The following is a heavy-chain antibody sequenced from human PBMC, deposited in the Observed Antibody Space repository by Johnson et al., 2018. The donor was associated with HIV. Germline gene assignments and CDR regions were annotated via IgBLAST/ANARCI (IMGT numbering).Heavy chain of an antibody. CDR2: IYSGGST. V-gene: IGHV3-NL1*01. Sequence: QVQLVESGGGVVQPGRSLRLSCAASGFTFSSYGMHWVRQAPGKGLEWVAVIYSGGSTYYADSVKGRFTISRDNSKNTLYLQMNSLRAEDTAVYYCARVGTVRDAFDIWGQGTMVTVSS. CDR1: GFTFSSYG. J-gene: IGHJ3*02. CDR3: ARVGTVRDAFDI. D-gene: IGHD7-27*01.